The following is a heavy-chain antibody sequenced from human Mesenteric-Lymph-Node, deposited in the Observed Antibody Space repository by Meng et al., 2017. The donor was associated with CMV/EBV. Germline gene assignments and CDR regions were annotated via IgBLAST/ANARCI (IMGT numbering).Heavy chain of an antibody. J-gene: IGHJ4*02. D-gene: IGHD3-3*01. CDR3: AKDLNPLTLFALAVDY. CDR2: ISWEGGST. V-gene: IGHV3-43*01. CDR1: GFTFDDYT. Sequence: GESLKISCAASGFTFDDYTMHWVRQAPGNGLEWVSLISWEGGSTFYADSVKGRFTISRDNRKNSLYLQMNSLRTEDTAFYYCAKDLNPLTLFALAVDYWGQGTLVTVSS.